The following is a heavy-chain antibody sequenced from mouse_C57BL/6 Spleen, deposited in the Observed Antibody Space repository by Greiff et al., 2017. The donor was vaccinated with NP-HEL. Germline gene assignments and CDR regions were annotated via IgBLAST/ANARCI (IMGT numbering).Heavy chain of an antibody. Sequence: VKLVESGPGLVQPSQSLSITCTVSGFSLTSYGVHWVRQSPGKGLEWLGVIWRGGSTDYNAAFMSRLSITKDNSKSQVFFKMNSLQADDTAIYYCAKNGYDYYYAMDYWGQGTSVTVSS. CDR3: AKNGYDYYYAMDY. CDR1: GFSLTSYG. V-gene: IGHV2-5*01. J-gene: IGHJ4*01. D-gene: IGHD2-4*01. CDR2: IWRGGST.